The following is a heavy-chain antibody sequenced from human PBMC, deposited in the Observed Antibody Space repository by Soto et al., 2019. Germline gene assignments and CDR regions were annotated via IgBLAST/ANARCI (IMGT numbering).Heavy chain of an antibody. D-gene: IGHD6-19*01. CDR3: ARHPTFSGWEYYFHY. V-gene: IGHV4-39*01. J-gene: IGHJ4*02. Sequence: PSETLSLTCTVSGDSVSSSNYYWGWIRQPPGKGLEWIGSVYYSGSTYYNPSLKSRVTMSVDTSKNQFSLKLSSVTAADAAVYYCARHPTFSGWEYYFHYWGQGTPVTVS. CDR2: VYYSGST. CDR1: GDSVSSSNYY.